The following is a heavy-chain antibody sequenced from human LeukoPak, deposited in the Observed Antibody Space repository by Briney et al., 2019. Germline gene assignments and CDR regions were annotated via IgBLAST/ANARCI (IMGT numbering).Heavy chain of an antibody. Sequence: PGGSLRLSCAASGFTFSSYEMNWFRQAPGKGLEWVSYISSSGSTIYYADSVNGRFTISRDNAKNSLYLQMNSLRAEDTAVYYCARDPRSIAVAGTFFDYWGQGTLVTVSS. CDR1: GFTFSSYE. V-gene: IGHV3-48*03. D-gene: IGHD6-19*01. J-gene: IGHJ4*02. CDR2: ISSSGSTI. CDR3: ARDPRSIAVAGTFFDY.